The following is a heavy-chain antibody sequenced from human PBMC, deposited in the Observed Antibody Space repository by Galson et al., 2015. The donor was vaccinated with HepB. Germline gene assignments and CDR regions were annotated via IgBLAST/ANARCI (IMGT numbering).Heavy chain of an antibody. Sequence: SLRLSCAASGFTFSSYAMHWVRQAPGKGLEWVAVISYDGSNKYYADSVKGRFTISRDNSKNTLYLQMNSLRAEDTAVYYCARERVRGGVFDYWGQGTLVTVSS. V-gene: IGHV3-30*04. CDR1: GFTFSSYA. D-gene: IGHD3-10*02. J-gene: IGHJ4*02. CDR3: ARERVRGGVFDY. CDR2: ISYDGSNK.